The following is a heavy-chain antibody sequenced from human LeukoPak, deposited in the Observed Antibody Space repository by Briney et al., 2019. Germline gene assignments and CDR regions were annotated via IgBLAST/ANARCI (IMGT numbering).Heavy chain of an antibody. CDR3: ARHPPDSYSSSWCEYFQH. V-gene: IGHV4-39*01. Sequence: SETLSLTCTVSGGSISSSSYYWGWIRQPPGKGLEWIGSIYYSGSTYYNPSLKSRVTISVDTSKNQFSLKLSSVTAADTAVYYCARHPPDSYSSSWCEYFQHWGQGTLVTVSS. D-gene: IGHD6-13*01. J-gene: IGHJ1*01. CDR1: GGSISSSSYY. CDR2: IYYSGST.